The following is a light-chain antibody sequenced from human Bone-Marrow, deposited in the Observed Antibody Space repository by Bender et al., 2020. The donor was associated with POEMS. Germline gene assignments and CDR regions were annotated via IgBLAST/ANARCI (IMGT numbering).Light chain of an antibody. V-gene: IGLV1-44*01. CDR3: QSYDSSLSGRV. CDR2: SSH. Sequence: QSVLTQPPSASGTPGQRVTISCSGGSSNIGAHAVNWYQHLPGTAPKLLIYSSHRRPSEVPDRFSASKSGISASLAITGLQAEDEADYYCQSYDSSLSGRVFGGGTKLTVL. J-gene: IGLJ3*02. CDR1: SSNIGAHA.